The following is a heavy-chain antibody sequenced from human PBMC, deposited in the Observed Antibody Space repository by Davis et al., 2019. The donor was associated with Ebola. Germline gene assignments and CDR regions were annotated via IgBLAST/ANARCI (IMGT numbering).Heavy chain of an antibody. D-gene: IGHD6-13*01. J-gene: IGHJ6*04. V-gene: IGHV4-59*08. CDR2: IYYSGST. Sequence: MPSETLSLTCSVSGASISSYYWSWIRQPPGKGLEWIGYIYYSGSTNYNPSLKSRVTISVDTSKNQFSLKLSSVTAADTAVYYAAGTPDYGMDVWGKGTTVTVSS. CDR1: GASISSYY. CDR3: AGTPDYGMDV.